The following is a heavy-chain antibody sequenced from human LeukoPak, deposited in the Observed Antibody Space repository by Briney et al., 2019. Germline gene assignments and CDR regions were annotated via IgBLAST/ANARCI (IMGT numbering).Heavy chain of an antibody. CDR2: IFYSGST. Sequence: PSETLSLTCTVSGGSISSYYWSWIRQPPGKGLEWIGYIFYSGSTNCNPSLKSRVTISVDTSKNQFSLKLSSVTAADTAVYYCARSSGVATVAARKFDYWGQGTLVTVSS. J-gene: IGHJ4*02. CDR1: GGSISSYY. V-gene: IGHV4-59*01. CDR3: ARSSGVATVAARKFDY. D-gene: IGHD6-6*01.